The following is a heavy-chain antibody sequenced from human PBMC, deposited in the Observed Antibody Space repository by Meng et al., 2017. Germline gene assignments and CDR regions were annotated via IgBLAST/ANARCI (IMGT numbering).Heavy chain of an antibody. CDR3: ARGKHSSSTLTFYNY. D-gene: IGHD6-13*01. Sequence: PLQQGAAGLLKPAETLSLTCAVYGGSFSGYYWSWIRQPPGKGLEWIGEINHSGSTNYNPSLKSRVTISVDTSKNQFSLKLSSVTAADTAVYYCARGKHSSSTLTFYNYWGQGTLVTVSS. J-gene: IGHJ4*02. CDR1: GGSFSGYY. CDR2: INHSGST. V-gene: IGHV4-34*01.